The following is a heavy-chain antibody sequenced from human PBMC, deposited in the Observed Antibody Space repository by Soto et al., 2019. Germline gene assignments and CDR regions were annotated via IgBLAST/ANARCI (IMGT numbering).Heavy chain of an antibody. CDR3: ASTYDRPRDYYGMDG. V-gene: IGHV1-46*01. D-gene: IGHD3-22*01. J-gene: IGHJ6*02. Sequence: ASVKVSCKASGYTFTSYYMHWVRQAPGQGLEWMGIINPSGGSTSYAQKFQGRVTMTRDTSTSTVYMELSSLRSEDTAVYYCASTYDRPRDYYGMDGWGQGTTVTVSS. CDR1: GYTFTSYY. CDR2: INPSGGST.